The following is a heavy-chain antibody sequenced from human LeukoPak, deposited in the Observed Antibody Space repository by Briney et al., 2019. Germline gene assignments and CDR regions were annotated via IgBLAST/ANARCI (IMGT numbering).Heavy chain of an antibody. Sequence: VGSVRLSCAASGFTFNSYWMHWVRQAPGKGLVWVSRVNVDGSSRDYADSVEGRFSISRDNAKKTVYLQMNSLRAEDTAVYYCARVPIYGDQAFDSWGQGILVTVSS. V-gene: IGHV3-74*01. J-gene: IGHJ4*02. CDR2: VNVDGSSR. D-gene: IGHD4-17*01. CDR3: ARVPIYGDQAFDS. CDR1: GFTFNSYW.